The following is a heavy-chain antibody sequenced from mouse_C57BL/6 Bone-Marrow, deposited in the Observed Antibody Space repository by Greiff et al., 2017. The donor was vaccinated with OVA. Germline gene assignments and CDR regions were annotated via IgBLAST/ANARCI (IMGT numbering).Heavy chain of an antibody. Sequence: EVMLVESGGGLVQPGGSLKLSCAASGFTFSDYYMYWVRQTPEKRLEWVAYISNGGGSTYYPDTVKGRFTISRDNAYNTLYLQMSRLTSEDTAMYYCARHYYEYNWYFDVWGTGTTVTVSS. CDR2: ISNGGGST. J-gene: IGHJ1*03. V-gene: IGHV5-12*01. CDR1: GFTFSDYY. D-gene: IGHD2-4*01. CDR3: ARHYYEYNWYFDV.